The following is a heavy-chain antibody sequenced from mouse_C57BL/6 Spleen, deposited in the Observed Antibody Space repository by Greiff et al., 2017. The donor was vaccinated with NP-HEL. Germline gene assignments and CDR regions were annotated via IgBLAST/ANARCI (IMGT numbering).Heavy chain of an antibody. CDR2: INSDGGST. CDR1: EYEFPSHD. CDR3: ARQRWDHGYFDV. Sequence: EVMLVESGGGLVQPGESLKLSCESNEYEFPSHDMSWVRKTPEKRLELVAAINSDGGSTYYPDTMERRFISSRDNTKKTLYLQMSSRRSEDTALDFCARQRWDHGYFDVWGTGTTVTVSS. D-gene: IGHD4-1*01. J-gene: IGHJ1*03. V-gene: IGHV5-2*01.